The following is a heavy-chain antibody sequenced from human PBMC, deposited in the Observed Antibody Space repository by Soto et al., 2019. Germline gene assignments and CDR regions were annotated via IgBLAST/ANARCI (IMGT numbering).Heavy chain of an antibody. D-gene: IGHD4-17*01. CDR2: ISGSGGST. Sequence: GGSLRLSCAASGFTFSSYAMSWVRQAPGKGLEWVSAISGSGGSTYYADSVKGRFTISRDNSKNTLYLQMNSLRAEGTVLYYCAKDKDYGDYVLRMEELDYWGQGTLVTVSS. V-gene: IGHV3-23*01. CDR3: AKDKDYGDYVLRMEELDY. J-gene: IGHJ4*02. CDR1: GFTFSSYA.